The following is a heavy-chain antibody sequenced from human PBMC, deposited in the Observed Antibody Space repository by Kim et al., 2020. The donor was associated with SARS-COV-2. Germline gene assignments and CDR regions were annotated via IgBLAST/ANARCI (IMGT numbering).Heavy chain of an antibody. CDR3: AKDRWLQRYRPDAFDI. V-gene: IGHV3-30*18. J-gene: IGHJ3*02. CDR1: GFTFSSYG. D-gene: IGHD5-12*01. Sequence: GGSLRLSCAASGFTFSSYGMHWVRQAPGKGLEWVAVISYDGSNKYYADSVKGRFTISRDNSKNTLYLQMNSLRAEDTAVYYCAKDRWLQRYRPDAFDIWG. CDR2: ISYDGSNK.